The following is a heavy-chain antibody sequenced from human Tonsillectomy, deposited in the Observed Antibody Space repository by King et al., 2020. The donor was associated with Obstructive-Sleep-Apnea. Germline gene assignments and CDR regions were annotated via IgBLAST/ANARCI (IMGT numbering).Heavy chain of an antibody. CDR2: IDYSGST. J-gene: IGHJ4*02. V-gene: IGHV4-30-4*07. CDR1: GVSISSGAYS. Sequence: QLQESGPGLVKPSQTLSLTCAVSGVSISSGAYSWSWIRQPPGKGLEWIGYIDYSGSTYYNPSLKSRVTISVDTSKNQFSLKLSSVTAADTAVYYCARGGDYGDYRTAVGADYWGQGTLVTVSS. CDR3: ARGGDYGDYRTAVGADY. D-gene: IGHD4-17*01.